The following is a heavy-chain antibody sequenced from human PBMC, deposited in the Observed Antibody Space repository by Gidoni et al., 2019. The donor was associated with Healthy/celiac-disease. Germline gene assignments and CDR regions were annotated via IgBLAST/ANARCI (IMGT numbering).Heavy chain of an antibody. D-gene: IGHD3-22*01. CDR2: IYHSGST. CDR3: ARAEGYYDSSGYSNWFDP. J-gene: IGHJ5*02. CDR1: VGSISSGGYS. Sequence: QLQLQESGSGLVKPSQTLSPTCAVSVGSISSGGYSWSWIRQPPGKGLEWIGYIYHSGSTYYNPSLKSRVTISVDRSKNQFSLKLSSVTAADTAVYYCARAEGYYDSSGYSNWFDPWGQGTLVTVSS. V-gene: IGHV4-30-2*01.